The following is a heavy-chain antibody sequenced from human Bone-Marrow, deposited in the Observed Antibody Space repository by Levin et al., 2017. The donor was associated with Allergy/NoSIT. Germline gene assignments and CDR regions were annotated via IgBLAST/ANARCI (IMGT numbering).Heavy chain of an antibody. CDR1: GFTFDDYA. J-gene: IGHJ6*02. V-gene: IGHV3-9*01. CDR3: AKDKGSGVHYYYGMDV. D-gene: IGHD2-15*01. Sequence: LSLTCAASGFTFDDYAMHWVRQAPGKGLEWVSGISWNSGSIGYADSVKGRFTISRDNAKNSLYLQMNSLRAEDTALYYCAKDKGSGVHYYYGMDVWGQGTTVTVSS. CDR2: ISWNSGSI.